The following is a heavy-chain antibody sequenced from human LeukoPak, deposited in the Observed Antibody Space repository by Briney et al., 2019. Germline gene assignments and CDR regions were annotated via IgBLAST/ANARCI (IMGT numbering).Heavy chain of an antibody. CDR1: GGSISSYY. Sequence: SETLSLTCTVSGGSISSYYWSWIRQPPGKGLEWIGEINHSGSTNYNPSLKSRVTISVDTSKNQFSLKLSSVTAADTAVYYCARLTGYSSGWSIGGWFDPWGQGTLVTVSS. D-gene: IGHD6-19*01. CDR3: ARLTGYSSGWSIGGWFDP. V-gene: IGHV4-34*01. CDR2: INHSGST. J-gene: IGHJ5*02.